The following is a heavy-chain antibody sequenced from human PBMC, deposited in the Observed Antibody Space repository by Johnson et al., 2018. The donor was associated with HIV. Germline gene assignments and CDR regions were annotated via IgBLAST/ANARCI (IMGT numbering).Heavy chain of an antibody. J-gene: IGHJ3*02. CDR3: ASPPDAFDI. V-gene: IGHV3-11*04. CDR1: GFTFSDYY. Sequence: QVQLVESGGGVVRPGGSLRLSCAASGFTFSDYYMSWIRQAPGKGLEWVSYISRSGNTIYYADSVKGRFTISRANDKNSLYLQMNSLRAEDTAVYYCASPPDAFDIWGQGTMVTVSS. CDR2: ISRSGNTI.